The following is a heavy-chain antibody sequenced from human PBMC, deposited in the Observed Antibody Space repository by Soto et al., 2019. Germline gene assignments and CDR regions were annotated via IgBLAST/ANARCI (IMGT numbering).Heavy chain of an antibody. D-gene: IGHD4-17*01. Sequence: QITLKESGPTLVKPTQTLTLTCTFSGFSLSTSGVGVGWIRQPPGKALEWLALIYWDDDKRYSPSLKSRLTITXDTXQXPVVLTMTNMDPVDTATYYCAHRARQDYGDYEWFDYWGQGTLVTDSS. CDR2: IYWDDDK. V-gene: IGHV2-5*02. CDR1: GFSLSTSGVG. CDR3: AHRARQDYGDYEWFDY. J-gene: IGHJ4*02.